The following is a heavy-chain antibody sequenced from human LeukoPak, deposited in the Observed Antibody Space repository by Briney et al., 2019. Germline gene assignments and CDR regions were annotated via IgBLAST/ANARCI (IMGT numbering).Heavy chain of an antibody. CDR3: ARVAITYWFDP. V-gene: IGHV4-59*08. CDR1: GGSISSYY. J-gene: IGHJ5*02. D-gene: IGHD1-14*01. Sequence: SETLSLTCAVSGGSISSYYWSWIRQPPGKGLEWIGYIYYSGSTNYNPSLKSRVTISVDTSKNQFSLKLSSVTAADTAVYYCARVAITYWFDPWVQGTLVTVSS. CDR2: IYYSGST.